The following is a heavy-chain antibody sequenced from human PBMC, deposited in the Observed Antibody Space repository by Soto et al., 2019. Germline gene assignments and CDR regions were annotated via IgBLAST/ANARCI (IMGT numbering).Heavy chain of an antibody. J-gene: IGHJ4*02. CDR3: AKARGVGAVAADY. D-gene: IGHD6-19*01. Sequence: QLQLQESGSGLVKPSQTLSLTCAVSGGSISSGGYSWSWIRQPPGKGLEWIGYIYHSGSTYYNPSIMRLVTISVDRSKSQFSLKLSSVTAADTAVYYCAKARGVGAVAADYWGQGTLVTVSS. CDR2: IYHSGST. V-gene: IGHV4-30-2*01. CDR1: GGSISSGGYS.